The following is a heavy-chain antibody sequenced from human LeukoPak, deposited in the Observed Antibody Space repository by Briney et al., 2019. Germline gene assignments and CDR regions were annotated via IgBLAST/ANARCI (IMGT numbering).Heavy chain of an antibody. V-gene: IGHV4-34*01. CDR3: ASWDSSGYHSDY. CDR2: INHSGST. J-gene: IGHJ4*02. D-gene: IGHD3-22*01. Sequence: SETLSLTCAVYGGSFSGYYWSWIRQPPGKGLEWIGEINHSGSTNYNPSLKSRVTISVDTSKNQFSLKLSSVTAADTAVYYCASWDSSGYHSDYWGEGTLVTVSS. CDR1: GGSFSGYY.